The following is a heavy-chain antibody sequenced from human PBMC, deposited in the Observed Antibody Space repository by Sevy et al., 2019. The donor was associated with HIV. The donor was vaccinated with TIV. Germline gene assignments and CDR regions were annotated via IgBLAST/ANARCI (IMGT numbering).Heavy chain of an antibody. V-gene: IGHV4-61*02. CDR2: IYTSGST. CDR1: GGSISSGSYY. CDR3: AGEGSTWAGWFDP. D-gene: IGHD2-2*01. Sequence: SETLSLTCTVSGGSISSGSYYWSWIRQPAGKGLEWIGRIYTSGSTNYNPSLKSRVTISVDTSKNQFSLKLSSVTAADTAVYYGAGEGSTWAGWFDPWGQGTLVTVSS. J-gene: IGHJ5*02.